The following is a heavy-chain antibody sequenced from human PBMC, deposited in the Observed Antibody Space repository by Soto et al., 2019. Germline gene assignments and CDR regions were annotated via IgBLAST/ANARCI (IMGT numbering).Heavy chain of an antibody. CDR1: GYGFTTYW. V-gene: IGHV5-10-1*01. CDR3: ARHGAYGGHDPITVSGTWGNYYGTDV. D-gene: IGHD6-19*01. J-gene: IGHJ6*02. Sequence: PGESLKISCKGFGYGFTTYWISWVRQMPGKGLEWLGRIDPSDSYTKYSPSFQGHVTVSTDKSTSTAYLQWSSLQASDSAMYYCARHGAYGGHDPITVSGTWGNYYGTDVWGQGTTVTVSS. CDR2: IDPSDSYT.